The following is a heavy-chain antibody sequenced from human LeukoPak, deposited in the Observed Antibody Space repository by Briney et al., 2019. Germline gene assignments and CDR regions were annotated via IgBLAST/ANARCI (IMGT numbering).Heavy chain of an antibody. CDR2: ISNDGSSK. CDR1: GFTFSSYA. D-gene: IGHD5-24*01. Sequence: GGSLRLSCAASGFTFSSYAMHWVRQAPGKGLEWVAVISNDGSSKYYADSVKGRFTISRDNSKNTLYLQMNSLRAEDTAVYYCAGDLNLGREMADFDYWGQGTLVTVSS. V-gene: IGHV3-30*04. CDR3: AGDLNLGREMADFDY. J-gene: IGHJ4*02.